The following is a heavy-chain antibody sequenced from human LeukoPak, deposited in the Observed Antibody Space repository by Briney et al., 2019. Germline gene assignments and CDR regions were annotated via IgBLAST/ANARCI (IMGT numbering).Heavy chain of an antibody. Sequence: SETLSLTCAVYGGSFSGYYWSWIRQPPGKGLEWIGEINHSGSTNYNPSLKSRVTISVDTSKNQFSLKLSSVTAADTAVYYCAMSVDKAMAVGGFDYWGQGTLVTVSS. V-gene: IGHV4-34*01. J-gene: IGHJ4*02. CDR2: INHSGST. D-gene: IGHD5-18*01. CDR1: GGSFSGYY. CDR3: AMSVDKAMAVGGFDY.